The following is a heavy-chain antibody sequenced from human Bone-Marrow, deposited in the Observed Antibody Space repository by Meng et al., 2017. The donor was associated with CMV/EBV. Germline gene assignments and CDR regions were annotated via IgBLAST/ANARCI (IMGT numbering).Heavy chain of an antibody. D-gene: IGHD4-23*01. CDR2: ISTYNGNT. Sequence: ASVKVSCKTSGYTFTSYGISWVRQAPGQGLEWMGWISTYNGNTNYAQKLQGRVTMTTDTFTNTAYMELRSLRSGDKAIHSFARQNTVVTPFDYWGQGTLVTVSS. CDR1: GYTFTSYG. CDR3: ARQNTVVTPFDY. V-gene: IGHV1-18*01. J-gene: IGHJ4*02.